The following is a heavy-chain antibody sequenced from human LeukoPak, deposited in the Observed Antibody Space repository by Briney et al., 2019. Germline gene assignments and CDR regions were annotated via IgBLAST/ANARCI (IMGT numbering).Heavy chain of an antibody. J-gene: IGHJ4*02. CDR3: AKDYGIYPWQYFDY. CDR1: GFTFDDYT. Sequence: GGSLRLSCAASGFTFDDYTMHWVRQAPGKGLEWVSLISWDGGSTYYADSVKGRFTISRDNSKNSLYLQMNSLRTKDTALYYCAKDYGIYPWQYFDYWGQGTLVTVSS. D-gene: IGHD3-16*02. V-gene: IGHV3-43*01. CDR2: ISWDGGST.